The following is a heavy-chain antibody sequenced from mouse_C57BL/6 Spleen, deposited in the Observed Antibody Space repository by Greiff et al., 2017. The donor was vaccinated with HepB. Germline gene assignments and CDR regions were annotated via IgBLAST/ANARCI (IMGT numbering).Heavy chain of an antibody. V-gene: IGHV1-80*01. CDR3: ARSYYYGSYYFDY. J-gene: IGHJ2*01. CDR1: GYAFSSYW. CDR2: IYPGDGDT. Sequence: LVESGAELVKPGASVKISCKASGYAFSSYWMNWVKQRPGKGLEWIGQIYPGDGDTNYNGKFKGKATLTADKSSSTAYMQLSSLTSEDSAVYFCARSYYYGSYYFDYWGQGTTLTVSS. D-gene: IGHD1-1*01.